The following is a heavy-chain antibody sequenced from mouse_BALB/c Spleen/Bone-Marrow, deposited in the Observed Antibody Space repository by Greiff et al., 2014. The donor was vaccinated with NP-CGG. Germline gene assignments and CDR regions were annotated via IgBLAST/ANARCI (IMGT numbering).Heavy chain of an antibody. V-gene: IGHV1-80*01. CDR2: IYPGDGDT. J-gene: IGHJ2*01. D-gene: IGHD4-1*01. Sequence: VQLQQSGAELVRPGSSVKISCKASGYAFSSYWMNWVKQRPGQGPEWIGQIYPGDGDTNYNGNFKDKATLTTDKSSTTAYMQLSSLTSEDSAVYFCARGGRLTGYYFDYWGQGTPLTVSS. CDR1: GYAFSSYW. CDR3: ARGGRLTGYYFDY.